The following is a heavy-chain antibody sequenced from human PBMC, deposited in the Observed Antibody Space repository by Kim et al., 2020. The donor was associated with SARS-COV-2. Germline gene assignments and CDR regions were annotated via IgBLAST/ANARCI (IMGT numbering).Heavy chain of an antibody. D-gene: IGHD1-20*01. J-gene: IGHJ4*02. Sequence: TYYNPSLKSRVTRSVDTSKNQFSLKLSSVTAADTAVYYCARDILTGTNDYWGQGTLVTVSS. V-gene: IGHV4-31*02. CDR2: T. CDR3: ARDILTGTNDY.